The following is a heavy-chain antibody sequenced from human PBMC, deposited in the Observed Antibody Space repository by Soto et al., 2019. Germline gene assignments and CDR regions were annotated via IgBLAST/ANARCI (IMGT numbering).Heavy chain of an antibody. V-gene: IGHV5-51*01. CDR3: ARHLGRTTVYYYYMDV. CDR2: IYPGDSDT. Sequence: LGESLKISCKGSGYSFTSYWIGWVRQMPGKGLEWMGIIYPGDSDTRYSPSFQGQVTISADKSISTAYLQWSSLKASDTAMYYCARHLGRTTVYYYYMDVWGKGTTVTVSS. D-gene: IGHD1-1*01. CDR1: GYSFTSYW. J-gene: IGHJ6*03.